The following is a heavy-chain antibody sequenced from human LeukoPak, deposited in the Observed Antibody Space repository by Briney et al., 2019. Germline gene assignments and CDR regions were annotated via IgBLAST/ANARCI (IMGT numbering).Heavy chain of an antibody. CDR3: ARDSYSYGYGGFDY. J-gene: IGHJ4*02. CDR1: GGSFSSGDRY. V-gene: IGHV4-30-4*01. CDR2: IYSTGNT. D-gene: IGHD5-18*01. Sequence: SETLSLTCTVSGGSFSSGDRYWSWIRQSPGKGLEWIGYIYSTGNTCYNPSLKSRVIISVDTSKNQFSLELNSVTAADTAVYYCARDSYSYGYGGFDYWGQGILVTVSS.